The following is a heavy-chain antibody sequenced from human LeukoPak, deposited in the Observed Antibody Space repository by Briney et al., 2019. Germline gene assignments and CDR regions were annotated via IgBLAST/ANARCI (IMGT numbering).Heavy chain of an antibody. D-gene: IGHD5-24*01. V-gene: IGHV3-23*01. CDR1: GFTFSDSA. Sequence: PGGSLRLSCAASGFTFSDSAMSWVRQAPGKGLEWVSLISFSGGSTYYADSVKGRFTISRDNSKDTLYLQMNSLRAGDTAIYYCARDIQLSTWGLGTMVTVSS. CDR3: ARDIQLST. J-gene: IGHJ3*01. CDR2: ISFSGGST.